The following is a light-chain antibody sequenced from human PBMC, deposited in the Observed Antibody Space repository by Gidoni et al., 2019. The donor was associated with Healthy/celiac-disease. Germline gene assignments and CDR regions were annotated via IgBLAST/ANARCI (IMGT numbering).Light chain of an antibody. Sequence: DIQMTQSPSTLSASVGDRVTITCRASPSISSWLAWYQQKPGKAPKLLIYKAASLESGVPSGFSSSGSGAEFTLTISSLQPDDFAAYYCQQYNSYPYTFGQGTKLEIK. CDR2: KAA. V-gene: IGKV1-5*03. J-gene: IGKJ2*01. CDR1: PSISSW. CDR3: QQYNSYPYT.